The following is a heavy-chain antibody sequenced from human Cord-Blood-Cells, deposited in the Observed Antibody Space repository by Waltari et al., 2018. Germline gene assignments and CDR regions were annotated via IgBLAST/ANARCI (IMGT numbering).Heavy chain of an antibody. V-gene: IGHV4-31*03. D-gene: IGHD3-22*01. J-gene: IGHJ3*02. CDR1: GGSISSGGYY. CDR3: ARDVTYYYDSSGYLGPAFDI. Sequence: QVQLQESGPGLVKPSQTLSLTCTVSGGSISSGGYYWSWIRQHPGKGLEWIGYIDYSGRTYYNPSRKSRVTISVDTSKNQFSLKLSSVTAADTAVYYCARDVTYYYDSSGYLGPAFDIWGQGTMVTVSS. CDR2: IDYSGRT.